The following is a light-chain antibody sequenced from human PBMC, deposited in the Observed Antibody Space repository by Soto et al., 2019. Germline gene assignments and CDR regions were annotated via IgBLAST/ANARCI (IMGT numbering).Light chain of an antibody. CDR3: QQYNSYWT. CDR1: QSISSW. V-gene: IGKV1-5*01. Sequence: DIQMTQSPSTLSASVGDRVTITCRASQSISSWLAWYQQKPGKAPKLLIYDASSLESGVPSRFSGSGSGTEFTLTISNLQPDDFATYYCQQYNSYWTFDQGTKVDIK. CDR2: DAS. J-gene: IGKJ1*01.